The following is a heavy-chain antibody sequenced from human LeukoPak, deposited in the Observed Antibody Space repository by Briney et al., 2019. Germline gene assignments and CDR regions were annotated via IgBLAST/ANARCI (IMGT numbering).Heavy chain of an antibody. J-gene: IGHJ4*02. CDR2: INHSGST. CDR1: GGSFSGYY. CDR3: ARVGAHYYGSGSYYKPPPNFDY. V-gene: IGHV4-34*01. Sequence: PSETLSLTCAVYGGSFSGYYWSRIRHPPGKGLELIGEINHSGSTNYNPSLKSRVTISVDTSKNQFSLKLSSVTAADTAVYYCARVGAHYYGSGSYYKPPPNFDYWGQGTLVTVSS. D-gene: IGHD3-10*01.